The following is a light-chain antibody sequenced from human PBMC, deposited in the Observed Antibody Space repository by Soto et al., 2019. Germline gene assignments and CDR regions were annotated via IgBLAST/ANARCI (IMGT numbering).Light chain of an antibody. CDR1: QSVSSN. CDR2: GAS. Sequence: EIVMTQSPATLSVSPGERATLSCRASQSVSSNLAWYQQKPGQAPRLLIYGASTKAPVIPARFSGSRSGTEFTLTISSLHSEDFGVYYCQQNNNWPYTFGQGTKLEIK. V-gene: IGKV3-15*01. CDR3: QQNNNWPYT. J-gene: IGKJ2*01.